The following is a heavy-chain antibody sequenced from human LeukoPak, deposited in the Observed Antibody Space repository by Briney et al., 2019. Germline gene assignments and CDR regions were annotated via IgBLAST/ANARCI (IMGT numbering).Heavy chain of an antibody. CDR2: ISAYNGNT. V-gene: IGHV1-18*01. CDR3: ARAREWELLPGFDY. D-gene: IGHD1-26*01. CDR1: GYTFTSYG. J-gene: IGHJ4*02. Sequence: GASVKVSCKASGYTFTSYGISWVRQAPGQGLEWMGWISAYNGNTNYAQKLQGRVTMTTDTSTSTVYMELRSLRSDDTAVYYCARAREWELLPGFDYWGQGTLVTVSS.